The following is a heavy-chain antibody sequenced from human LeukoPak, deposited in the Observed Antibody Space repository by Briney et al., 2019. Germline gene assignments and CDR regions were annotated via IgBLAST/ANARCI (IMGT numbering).Heavy chain of an antibody. J-gene: IGHJ3*02. D-gene: IGHD3-22*01. Sequence: SETLSLTCTVSGGSVSSGSYYWSWIRQPPGKGLEWIGYIYYSGSTNYNPSLKSRVTISVDTSKNQFSLKLSSVTAADTAVYYCARGGGSYYYDSSGSGAFDIWGQGTMVTVSS. CDR1: GGSVSSGSYY. V-gene: IGHV4-61*01. CDR3: ARGGGSYYYDSSGSGAFDI. CDR2: IYYSGST.